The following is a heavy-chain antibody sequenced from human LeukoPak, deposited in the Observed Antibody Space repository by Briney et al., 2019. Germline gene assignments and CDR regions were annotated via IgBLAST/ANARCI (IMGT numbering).Heavy chain of an antibody. Sequence: GASVKVSCKASGYTFTSYAISWVRQAPGQGLEWMGGIIPIFGTANYAQKFQGRVTITADEPTSTAYMELSSLRSEDTAVYYCARDFCSTSCNLGYWGQGTLVTVSS. CDR3: ARDFCSTSCNLGY. D-gene: IGHD2-2*01. J-gene: IGHJ4*02. V-gene: IGHV1-69*13. CDR1: GYTFTSYA. CDR2: IIPIFGTA.